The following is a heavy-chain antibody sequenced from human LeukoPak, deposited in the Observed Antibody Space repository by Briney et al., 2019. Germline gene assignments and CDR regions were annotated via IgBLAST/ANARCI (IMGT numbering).Heavy chain of an antibody. J-gene: IGHJ4*02. CDR1: GFTFSSYT. V-gene: IGHV3-21*01. CDR2: NSSSSRTT. CDR3: LRGDVRDY. Sequence: GESLRLSCAASGFTFSSYTMNWVRQAPGKGLEWVSSNSSSSRTTNYADSVEGRFTISRDNAKNSLYLQMNSLRAEDTAVYYCLRGDVRDYWGQGTLVTVA.